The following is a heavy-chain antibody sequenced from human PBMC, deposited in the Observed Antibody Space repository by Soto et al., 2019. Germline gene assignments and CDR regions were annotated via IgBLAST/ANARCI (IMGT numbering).Heavy chain of an antibody. Sequence: EVQLLDSGGGLVQPGGSLRLSCAASGFSFSIYAMSWVRQAPGKGLEWVCGISGSGENTYYADSVKGRFTISRDNSKNTLYLQMNNLRVEDKAVYYCADGGEWSFNFEYWGQGNLVTVFS. CDR2: ISGSGENT. CDR1: GFSFSIYA. D-gene: IGHD3-3*01. V-gene: IGHV3-23*01. CDR3: ADGGEWSFNFEY. J-gene: IGHJ4*02.